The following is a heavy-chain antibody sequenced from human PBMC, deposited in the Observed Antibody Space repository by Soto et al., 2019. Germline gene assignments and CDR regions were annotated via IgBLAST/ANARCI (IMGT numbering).Heavy chain of an antibody. V-gene: IGHV3-33*01. D-gene: IGHD2-2*01. Sequence: GGSLRLSCAASGFTFSTYGMHWVRQAPGKGLEWVALIWYDGTNKYFADSVKGRFTISRDNSKNTLYLQMSSLRPEDTAVYYCAREGCSSTSCYRSSDYYSMDVWGQGTTVTVSS. CDR1: GFTFSTYG. CDR3: AREGCSSTSCYRSSDYYSMDV. CDR2: IWYDGTNK. J-gene: IGHJ6*02.